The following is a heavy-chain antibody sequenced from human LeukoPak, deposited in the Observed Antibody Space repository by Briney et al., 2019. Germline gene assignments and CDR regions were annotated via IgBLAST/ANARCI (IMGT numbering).Heavy chain of an antibody. CDR2: IHYSGKA. CDR1: GGSDSGYY. J-gene: IGHJ6*02. Sequence: SETLSLTCSVFGGSDSGYYWTWVRQPPGKGLEWIGQIHYSGKADYNPSLKSRITISVDTSKNEISLRMSSMTAADTGIYYCAKFGADYDMAVWDQGTTVTVSS. D-gene: IGHD3-16*01. V-gene: IGHV4-59*02. CDR3: AKFGADYDMAV.